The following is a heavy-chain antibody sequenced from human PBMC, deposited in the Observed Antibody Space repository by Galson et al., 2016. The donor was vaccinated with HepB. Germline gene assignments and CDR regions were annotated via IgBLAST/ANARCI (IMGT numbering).Heavy chain of an antibody. J-gene: IGHJ3*02. Sequence: SLRLSCAASGFIFRSYPMHWVRQAPGKGLEWVAVISYDGTNEFYADSVKGRFTISRDNSKNTVDLQMNSLRYEDTALYYCARDNCVYVNWLGGGGDCYSGSRRPNRNALDIWGQGTMVTVSS. CDR3: ARDNCVYVNWLGGGGDCYSGSRRPNRNALDI. D-gene: IGHD2-21*02. V-gene: IGHV3-30-3*01. CDR2: ISYDGTNE. CDR1: GFIFRSYP.